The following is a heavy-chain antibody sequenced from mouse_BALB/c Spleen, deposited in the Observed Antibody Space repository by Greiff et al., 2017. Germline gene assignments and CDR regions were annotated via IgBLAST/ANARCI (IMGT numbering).Heavy chain of an antibody. Sequence: LVKTGASVKISCKASGYSFTGYYMHWVKQSHGKSLEWIGYISCYNGATSYNQKFKGKATFTVDTSSSTAYMQFNSLTSEDSAVYYCARGGLPHYYAMDYWGQGTSVTVSS. CDR1: GYSFTGYY. CDR2: ISCYNGAT. J-gene: IGHJ4*01. CDR3: ARGGLPHYYAMDY. D-gene: IGHD2-4*01. V-gene: IGHV1S34*01.